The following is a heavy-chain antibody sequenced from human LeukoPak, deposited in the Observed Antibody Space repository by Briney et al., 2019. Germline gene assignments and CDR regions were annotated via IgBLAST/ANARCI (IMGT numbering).Heavy chain of an antibody. V-gene: IGHV1-46*01. D-gene: IGHD1-26*01. Sequence: ASVKVSCKASGYTFTSYYMHWVRQAPGQGLEWMGIINPSSGSTSYAQKFQGRVTMTTDTSTSTAYMELRSLRSDDTAVYYCARDLGATPLDVWGKGTTVTISS. J-gene: IGHJ6*04. CDR1: GYTFTSYY. CDR3: ARDLGATPLDV. CDR2: INPSSGST.